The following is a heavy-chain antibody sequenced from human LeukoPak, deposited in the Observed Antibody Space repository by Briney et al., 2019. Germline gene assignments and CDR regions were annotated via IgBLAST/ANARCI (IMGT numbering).Heavy chain of an antibody. D-gene: IGHD1-26*01. V-gene: IGHV3-23*01. CDR3: ARRELLDKWYFVL. CDR1: RFTFSNYA. Sequence: GGSLTLSCAPSRFTFSNYAMSWVRQAPGKGLEWVADISGDGHTTYHADSVTGRFDISRDNSKDTLFLQMNSLRAEDTAVYYCARRELLDKWYFVLWGRGTLVTVSS. CDR2: ISGDGHTT. J-gene: IGHJ2*01.